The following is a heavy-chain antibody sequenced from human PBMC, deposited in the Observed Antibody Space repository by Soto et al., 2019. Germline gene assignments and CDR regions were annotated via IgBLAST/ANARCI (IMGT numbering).Heavy chain of an antibody. V-gene: IGHV3-11*01. CDR1: GFSLSDYY. D-gene: IGHD3-22*01. CDR2: ISSSGTGV. Sequence: GGSLRLSCAVSGFSLSDYYISWIRQAPGEGLEWVSYISSSGTGVHYADSVKGRFTISKDNANNSLYLQMNSLRAEDTAVYYCARVRGDSSGSYYFDHWGQGALVTVSS. CDR3: ARVRGDSSGSYYFDH. J-gene: IGHJ4*02.